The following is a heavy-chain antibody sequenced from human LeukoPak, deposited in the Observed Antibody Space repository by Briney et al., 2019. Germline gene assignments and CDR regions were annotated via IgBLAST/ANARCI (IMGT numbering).Heavy chain of an antibody. CDR1: GGSISSSSYY. J-gene: IGHJ4*02. V-gene: IGHV4-39*01. D-gene: IGHD3-10*01. CDR2: IYYSGST. CDR3: ARLLLWFGESSATFDY. Sequence: SETLSLTCTVSGGSISSSSYYWGWIRQPPGKGLEWIGSIYYSGSTYYNPSLKSRVTISVDTSKDQFSLKLSSVTAADTAVYYCARLLLWFGESSATFDYWGQGTLVTVSS.